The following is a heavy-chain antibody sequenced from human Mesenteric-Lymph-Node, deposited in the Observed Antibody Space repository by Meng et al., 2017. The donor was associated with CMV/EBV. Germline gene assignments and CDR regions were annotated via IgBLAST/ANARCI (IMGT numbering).Heavy chain of an antibody. J-gene: IGHJ4*02. Sequence: SETLSPTCPLSGGSNSSSSYYWGWIRQPPGKGLEWIGSIYYSRSTYYNPSLKSRVTISVDTSKIQFSLKLSSVTAADTAVYYCARGDGSNWSSVDYWGQGTLVTVSS. CDR2: IYYSRST. CDR3: ARGDGSNWSSVDY. CDR1: GGSNSSSSYY. V-gene: IGHV4-39*07. D-gene: IGHD6-13*01.